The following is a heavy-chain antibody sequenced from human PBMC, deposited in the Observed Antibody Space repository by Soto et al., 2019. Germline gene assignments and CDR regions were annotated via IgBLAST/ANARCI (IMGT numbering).Heavy chain of an antibody. Sequence: ETLSLTCTVSRGYVNTFHWSWVRQPAGKGLEWIGRIFPNGNTDYSPSLKSRVTLSVDTSKSQFSLKLTSVTAADTAVYYCARGEDAFFYYGLDVWGQGITVTVSS. CDR3: ARGEDAFFYYGLDV. V-gene: IGHV4-4*07. CDR1: RGYVNTFH. CDR2: IFPNGNT. J-gene: IGHJ6*02.